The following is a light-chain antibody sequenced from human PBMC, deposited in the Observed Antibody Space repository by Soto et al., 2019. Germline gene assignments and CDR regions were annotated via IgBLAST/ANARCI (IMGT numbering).Light chain of an antibody. CDR3: QQSHSTPIS. Sequence: DIQMTQSPSSLSASVGDRVTITCRASQTIITYLNWYQQKPGKAPNLLIYGASSLQSGVPSRFSGSGSGTDFTLTISTLQPEDFATYYCQQSHSTPISFGQGTRLEI. V-gene: IGKV1-39*01. CDR1: QTIITY. J-gene: IGKJ5*01. CDR2: GAS.